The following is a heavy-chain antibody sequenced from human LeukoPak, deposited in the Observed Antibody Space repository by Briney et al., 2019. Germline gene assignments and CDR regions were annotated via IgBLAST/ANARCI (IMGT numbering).Heavy chain of an antibody. D-gene: IGHD3-22*01. V-gene: IGHV1-2*02. CDR2: INPNSGGT. CDR1: GGTFISYT. J-gene: IGHJ5*02. CDR3: ASEGITMTP. Sequence: ASVKVSCKASGGTFISYTISWVRQAPGQGLEWMGWINPNSGGTNYAQKFQGRVTMTRDTSISTAYMELSRLRSDDTAVYYCASEGITMTPWGQGTLVTVSS.